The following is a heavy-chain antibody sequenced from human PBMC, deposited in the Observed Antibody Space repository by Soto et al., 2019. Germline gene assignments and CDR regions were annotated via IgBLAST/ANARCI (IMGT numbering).Heavy chain of an antibody. CDR2: IVVGSGNT. CDR3: AAQGPPNYYGSGSYYNAFDY. Sequence: SVKVSCKASGFTFTSSSVQWVRQARGQGLEWIGWIVVGSGNTNYAQKFQERVTITRDMSTSTAYMELSSLRSEDTAVYYCAAQGPPNYYGSGSYYNAFDYWGQGTLVTVSS. D-gene: IGHD3-10*01. J-gene: IGHJ4*02. V-gene: IGHV1-58*01. CDR1: GFTFTSSS.